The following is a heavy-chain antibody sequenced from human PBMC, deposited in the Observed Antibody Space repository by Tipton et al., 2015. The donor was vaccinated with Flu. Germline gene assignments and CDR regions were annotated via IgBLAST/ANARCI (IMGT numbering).Heavy chain of an antibody. Sequence: TLSLTCTVSGGSISRYSWSWIRQPPGKGLEWIGYFSYSRSTNYKPSLKSRVTISVDTSKNQFSLKLSSVTAADTAVYYCAGEGVHGSGSSADAFDIWGQGTMVTVSS. CDR2: FSYSRST. D-gene: IGHD3-10*01. J-gene: IGHJ3*02. CDR3: AGEGVHGSGSSADAFDI. CDR1: GGSISRYS. V-gene: IGHV4-59*01.